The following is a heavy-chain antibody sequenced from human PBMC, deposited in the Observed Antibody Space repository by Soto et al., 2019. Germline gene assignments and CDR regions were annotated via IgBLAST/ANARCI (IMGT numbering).Heavy chain of an antibody. CDR3: AKDPEVVVTAPEY. CDR2: ISGSGATT. D-gene: IGHD2-21*02. V-gene: IGHV3-23*01. J-gene: IGHJ4*02. Sequence: EVQLLESGGGLVQPGGSLRLSCAASGFTFNRYAMNWVRQAAGKGLEWVSGISGSGATTYYADSVKGRFTISRDNSKNTLYLQMNSLRDGDTAVYYCAKDPEVVVTAPEYLGQGTLVTVSS. CDR1: GFTFNRYA.